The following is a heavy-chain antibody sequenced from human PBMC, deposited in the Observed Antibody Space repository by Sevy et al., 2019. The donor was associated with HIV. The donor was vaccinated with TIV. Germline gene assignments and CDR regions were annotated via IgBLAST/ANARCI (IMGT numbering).Heavy chain of an antibody. CDR1: GFTFSDYY. D-gene: IGHD2-15*01. CDR3: ARAGCSGGSCYDKDY. J-gene: IGHJ4*02. Sequence: GGSLRLSCAASGFTFSDYYMSWIRQAPGKGLEWVSYISSSSSYTNYADYVKGRFTISRDNAKNSLYLQMNSLRAEDTAVYYCARAGCSGGSCYDKDYWGQGTLVTVSS. V-gene: IGHV3-11*06. CDR2: ISSSSSYT.